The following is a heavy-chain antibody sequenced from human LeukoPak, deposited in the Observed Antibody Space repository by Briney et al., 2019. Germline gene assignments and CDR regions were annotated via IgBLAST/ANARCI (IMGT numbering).Heavy chain of an antibody. CDR1: GGSFSGYY. Sequence: PSETLSLTCAVYGGSFSGYYWSWIRQPPGKGLEWIGEINHSGSTNYNPSLKSRVTISVDTSKNQFSLKLSSVTAADTAVYYCARGVEMATISCGDWFDPWGQGTLVTVSS. V-gene: IGHV4-34*01. D-gene: IGHD5-24*01. CDR2: INHSGST. J-gene: IGHJ5*02. CDR3: ARGVEMATISCGDWFDP.